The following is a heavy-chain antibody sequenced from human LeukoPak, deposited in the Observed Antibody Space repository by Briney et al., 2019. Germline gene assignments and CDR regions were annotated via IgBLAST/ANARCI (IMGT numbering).Heavy chain of an antibody. J-gene: IGHJ5*02. CDR2: ISGSGGST. Sequence: PGGSLRLSCAASGFTFSSYAMSWVRQAPGKGLEWVSAISGSGGSTYYADSVKGRFTISRDNSKNTLYLQMNSLRAEDTAVYYCAKSKGRLRFLEWFPNWFDPWGQGTLVTVSS. D-gene: IGHD3-3*01. CDR1: GFTFSSYA. CDR3: AKSKGRLRFLEWFPNWFDP. V-gene: IGHV3-23*01.